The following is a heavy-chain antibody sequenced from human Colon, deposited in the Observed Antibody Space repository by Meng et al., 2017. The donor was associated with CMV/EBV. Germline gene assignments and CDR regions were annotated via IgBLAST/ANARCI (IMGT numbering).Heavy chain of an antibody. CDR2: INHSGST. V-gene: IGHV4-34*01. J-gene: IGHJ4*02. Sequence: GSLRLSCAVYGGSFSGYYWSWIRQPPGKGLEWIGEINHSGSTNYNPSLKSRVTISVDTSKNQFSLKLSSVTAADTAVYYCARGIAAADYWGQGTLVTV. CDR1: GGSFSGYY. CDR3: ARGIAAADY. D-gene: IGHD6-13*01.